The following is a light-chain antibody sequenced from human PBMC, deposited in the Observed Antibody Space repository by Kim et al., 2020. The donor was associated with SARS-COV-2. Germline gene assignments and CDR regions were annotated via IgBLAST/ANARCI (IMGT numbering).Light chain of an antibody. CDR3: QQHGSSPLT. V-gene: IGKV3-20*01. J-gene: IGKJ4*01. Sequence: EVVLTQSPDTLSLSPGERATLSCRSSQIVGSTYLAWYQQKPGQAPRLLMYRASARATGIPDRFSGSGSGTDFTLSISRLEPEDSAVYYCQQHGSSPLTFGGGTKLDIK. CDR1: QIVGSTY. CDR2: RAS.